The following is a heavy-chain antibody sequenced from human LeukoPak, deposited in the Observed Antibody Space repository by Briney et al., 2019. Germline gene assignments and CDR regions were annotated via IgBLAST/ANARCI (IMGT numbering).Heavy chain of an antibody. D-gene: IGHD3-9*01. J-gene: IGHJ4*02. CDR2: IRHKVHSYTT. V-gene: IGHV3-72*01. CDR1: GFIFSNHY. CDR3: ARHAADYDVLTGSYSGDYFDY. Sequence: GGSLRLSCAASGFIFSNHYMDWVRQAPGKGLEWVGRIRHKVHSYTTEYAASVRGRFIISRDDSQNPLYLQMNSLKTDDTAVYYCARHAADYDVLTGSYSGDYFDYWGQGTLVTVSS.